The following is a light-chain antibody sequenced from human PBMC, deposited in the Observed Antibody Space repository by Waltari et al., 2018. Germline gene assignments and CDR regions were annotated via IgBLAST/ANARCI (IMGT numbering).Light chain of an antibody. CDR3: SSYTSSSSVV. CDR1: SRDVGGYNY. J-gene: IGLJ2*01. CDR2: EVS. Sequence: QPALTQPAPVSGSPGQSLTISCTGTSRDVGGYNYVSWYQQYPGKAPKLMIYEVSNRPSGVSNRFSGSKSGNTASLTISGLQAEDEADYYCSSYTSSSSVVFGGGTKLTVL. V-gene: IGLV2-14*01.